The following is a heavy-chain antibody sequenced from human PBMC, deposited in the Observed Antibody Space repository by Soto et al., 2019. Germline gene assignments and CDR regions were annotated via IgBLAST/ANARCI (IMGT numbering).Heavy chain of an antibody. Sequence: SETLSLTCAVYGGSFSGYYWSWIRQPPGKGLEWIGEVNHSGSTNYNPSLKSRVTISVDTSKNQFSLKLSSVTAADTAVYYCASYGDLNGRNFDYWGQGTLVTVSS. CDR1: GGSFSGYY. V-gene: IGHV4-34*01. D-gene: IGHD4-17*01. J-gene: IGHJ4*02. CDR3: ASYGDLNGRNFDY. CDR2: VNHSGST.